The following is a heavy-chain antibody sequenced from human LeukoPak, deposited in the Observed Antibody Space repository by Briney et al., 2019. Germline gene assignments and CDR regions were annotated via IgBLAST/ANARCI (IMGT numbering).Heavy chain of an antibody. CDR1: GFTFSSYA. Sequence: PGGSLRLSCAASGFTFSSYAMSWVRQAPGKGLEWVSAISGSGGSTYYVDSVKGRFTISRDNSKNTLYLQMNSLRAEDTAVYYCAKEKSITIFGVATSPGGFDPWGQGTLVTVSS. CDR2: ISGSGGST. D-gene: IGHD3-3*01. J-gene: IGHJ5*02. CDR3: AKEKSITIFGVATSPGGFDP. V-gene: IGHV3-23*01.